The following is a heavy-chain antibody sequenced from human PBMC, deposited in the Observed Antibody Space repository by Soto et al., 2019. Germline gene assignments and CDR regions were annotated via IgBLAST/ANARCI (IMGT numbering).Heavy chain of an antibody. V-gene: IGHV3-21*01. CDR2: ISSSSSYI. CDR3: ARDRSPRYYYGMDV. Sequence: GGSLRLSCAASGFTFGSYSVNWVRQAPGKGLEWVSSISSSSSYIYYADSVKGRFTISRDNAKNSLYLQMNSLRAEDTAVYYCARDRSPRYYYGMDVWGQGTTVTVSS. CDR1: GFTFGSYS. J-gene: IGHJ6*02.